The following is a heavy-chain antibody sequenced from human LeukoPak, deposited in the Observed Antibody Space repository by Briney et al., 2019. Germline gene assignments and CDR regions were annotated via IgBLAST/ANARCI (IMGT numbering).Heavy chain of an antibody. CDR3: ARDGRDGYNYYFDY. CDR2: IYYSGST. V-gene: IGHV4-59*01. D-gene: IGHD5-24*01. J-gene: IGHJ4*02. CDR1: GGSISSYY. Sequence: SETLSLTCTVSGGSISSYYWSWIRQPPGKGLEWIGYIYYSGSTNYNPSPKSRVTISVDTSKNQFSLKLSSVTAADTAVYYCARDGRDGYNYYFDYWGQGTLVTVSS.